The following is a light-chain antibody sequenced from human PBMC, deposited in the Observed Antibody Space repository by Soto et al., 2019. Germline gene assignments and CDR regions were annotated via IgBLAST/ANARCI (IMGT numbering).Light chain of an antibody. CDR1: QSVSSY. CDR3: QQYNSWPPIT. J-gene: IGKJ5*01. CDR2: DAS. Sequence: EIVLTQSPTTLSLSPGERATLSCRASQSVSSYLAWYQQKPGQAPRLLIYDASNRATGIPARFSGSGSGTDFTLTISSLKSEDYAVYYCQQYNSWPPITFGQGTRLEI. V-gene: IGKV3-11*01.